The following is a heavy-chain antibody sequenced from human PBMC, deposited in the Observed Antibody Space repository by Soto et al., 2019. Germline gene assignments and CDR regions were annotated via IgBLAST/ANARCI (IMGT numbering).Heavy chain of an antibody. V-gene: IGHV4-59*01. Sequence: SETLSLTCTVSGGSISSYYWSWIRQPPGKGLEWIGYIYYTGSTNYNPSLKSRVTISVDTSKNQFSLQLSSVTAADTAVYYCANFNRYFALWGRGTLVTVS. CDR3: ANFNRYFAL. J-gene: IGHJ2*01. CDR2: IYYTGST. CDR1: GGSISSYY.